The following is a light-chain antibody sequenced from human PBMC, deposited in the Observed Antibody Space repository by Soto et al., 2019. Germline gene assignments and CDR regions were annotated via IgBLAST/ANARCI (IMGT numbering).Light chain of an antibody. Sequence: EIVLTQSPGTLSVSPGERVTLSCRASQSVTSRFFAWYQQKPGQAPRLLMYGASSRATGIPDRFSGSASGQDGDGSVSGKDFTLNIAGVETEDSAVDYWHDYGSAMWKFGQGTKV. J-gene: IGKJ1*01. CDR1: QSVTSRF. V-gene: IGKV3-20*01. CDR3: HDYGSAMWK. CDR2: GAS.